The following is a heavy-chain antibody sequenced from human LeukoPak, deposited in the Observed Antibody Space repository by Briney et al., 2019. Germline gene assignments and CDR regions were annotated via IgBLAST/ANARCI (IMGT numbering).Heavy chain of an antibody. CDR1: GGTFSSYA. CDR3: ARYVTTWAFDI. CDR2: IIPIFGTA. D-gene: IGHD4-11*01. V-gene: IGHV1-69*05. Sequence: RASVKVSCKASGGTFSSYAISWVRKAPGQGLKWMGGIIPIFGTANYAQKFQGRVTITTDESTSTAYMELSSLRSEDTAVYYCARYVTTWAFDIWGQGTMVTVSS. J-gene: IGHJ3*02.